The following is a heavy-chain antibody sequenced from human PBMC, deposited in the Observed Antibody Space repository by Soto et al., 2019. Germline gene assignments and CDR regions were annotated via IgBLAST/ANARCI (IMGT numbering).Heavy chain of an antibody. V-gene: IGHV3-30*18. CDR1: GFTFRFYG. CDR3: MKDRGDDCSVDDCYFGGDY. J-gene: IGHJ4*02. Sequence: PGGSLRLSCAASGFTFRFYGIHWVRQPPGKGLEWVAVICERGGNIFYADSVKGRFAISRDNSKNILYLQMSSLKPEDTAVYYCMKDRGDDCSVDDCYFGGDYWGRGNLVTVSS. D-gene: IGHD2-21*02. CDR2: ICERGGNI.